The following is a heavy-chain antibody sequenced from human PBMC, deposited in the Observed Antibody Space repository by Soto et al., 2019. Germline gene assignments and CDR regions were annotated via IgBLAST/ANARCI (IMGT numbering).Heavy chain of an antibody. Sequence: QPQLQESGPGLVKPSETLSLTCTVSGVSISSSSDYWGWIRQPPGKGLEWIGSIFYSGSTYYNPSLESRVTISIDPSKNQFSLKLSSVTAADTAVYYCVRPVNFYYYYMDVWGKGTTVTVSS. CDR2: IFYSGST. CDR1: GVSISSSSDY. J-gene: IGHJ6*03. CDR3: VRPVNFYYYYMDV. V-gene: IGHV4-39*01.